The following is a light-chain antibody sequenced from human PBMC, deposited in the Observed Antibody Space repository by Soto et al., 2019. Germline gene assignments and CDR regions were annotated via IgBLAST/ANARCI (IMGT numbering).Light chain of an antibody. J-gene: IGKJ1*01. CDR2: GAS. V-gene: IGKV3-20*01. CDR1: QSVSSSY. Sequence: EIVLTQSPGTLSLSPGERATLSCRASQSVSSSYLVWYQQQRGQAPRLLIYGASSRATGIPDRFSGSGSGTDFTLTISRLEPEDFAVYYCQQYGSSWTFGQGTKVEIK. CDR3: QQYGSSWT.